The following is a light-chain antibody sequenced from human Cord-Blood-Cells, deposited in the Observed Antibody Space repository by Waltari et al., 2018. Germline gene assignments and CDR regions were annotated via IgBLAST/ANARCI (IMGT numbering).Light chain of an antibody. J-gene: IGKJ2*01. CDR2: AAS. CDR3: QQSYSTPYT. V-gene: IGKV1-39*01. Sequence: DIQMTQPPSPLSASVGDRVTITCRASQSISSYLNWYQQKPGKAPKLLIYAASSLQSGVPSRFSGSGSGTDFTLTISSLQPEDFATYYCQQSYSTPYTFGQGTKLEIK. CDR1: QSISSY.